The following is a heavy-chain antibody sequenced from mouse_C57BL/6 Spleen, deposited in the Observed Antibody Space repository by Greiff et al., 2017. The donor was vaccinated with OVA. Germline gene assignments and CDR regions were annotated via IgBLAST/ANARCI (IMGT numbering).Heavy chain of an antibody. CDR3: TSLTVAFDY. CDR1: GYTFTDYE. CDR2: IDPETGGT. J-gene: IGHJ2*01. Sequence: VKLVESGAELVRPGASVTLSCKASGYTFTDYEMHWVKQTPVHGLEWIGAIDPETGGTAYNQKFKGKAILTADKSSSTAYMELRSLTSEDSAVYYCTSLTVAFDYWGQGTTLTVSS. D-gene: IGHD1-1*01. V-gene: IGHV1-15*01.